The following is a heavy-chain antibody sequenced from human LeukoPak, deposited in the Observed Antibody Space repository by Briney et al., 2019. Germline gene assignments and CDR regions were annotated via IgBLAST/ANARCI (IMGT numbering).Heavy chain of an antibody. CDR1: EFTFSSYP. Sequence: GGSLRLSCAASEFTFSSYPMNWVRQAPGKGLEWVSTISGSGGNTYYADSVKGRFTISRDNSKNTLYLQMNSLRAEDTAIYYCAKERPQTTSFDYWGQGTLVTVSS. CDR3: AKERPQTTSFDY. CDR2: ISGSGGNT. D-gene: IGHD1-7*01. J-gene: IGHJ4*02. V-gene: IGHV3-23*01.